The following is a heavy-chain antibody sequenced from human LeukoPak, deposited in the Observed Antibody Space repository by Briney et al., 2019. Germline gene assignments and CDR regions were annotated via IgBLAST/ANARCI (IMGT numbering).Heavy chain of an antibody. Sequence: SVKVSCKASGGTFSSYAISWVRQAPGQGLEWMGGIIPIFGTADYAQKFQGRVTITADESTSTAYMELSSLRSEDTAVYYCASGGTLDYDFWSGPGFDYWGQGTLVTVSS. J-gene: IGHJ4*02. CDR2: IIPIFGTA. D-gene: IGHD3-3*01. CDR3: ASGGTLDYDFWSGPGFDY. CDR1: GGTFSSYA. V-gene: IGHV1-69*13.